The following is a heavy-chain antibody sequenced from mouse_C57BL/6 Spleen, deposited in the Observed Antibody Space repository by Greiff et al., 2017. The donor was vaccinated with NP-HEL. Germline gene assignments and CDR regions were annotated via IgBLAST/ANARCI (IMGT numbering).Heavy chain of an antibody. V-gene: IGHV1-54*01. Sequence: VKLQQSGAELVRPGTSVKVSCKASGYAFTNYLIEWVKQRPGQGLEWIGVINPGSGGTNYNEKFKGKATLTADKSSSTAYMQLSSLTSEDSAVYFCAREDYGSSPFAYWGQGTLVTVSA. J-gene: IGHJ3*01. D-gene: IGHD1-1*01. CDR2: INPGSGGT. CDR3: AREDYGSSPFAY. CDR1: GYAFTNYL.